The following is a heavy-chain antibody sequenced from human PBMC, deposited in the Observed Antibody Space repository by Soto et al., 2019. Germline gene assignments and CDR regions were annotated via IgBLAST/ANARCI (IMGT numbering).Heavy chain of an antibody. J-gene: IGHJ4*02. CDR3: AREAGVVGANYFDY. V-gene: IGHV4-30-2*01. D-gene: IGHD1-26*01. CDR2: ISHIGSA. CDR1: GGSMTSGGHP. Sequence: QLQLQESGARLVKPSQTPSLTCGVSGGSMTSGGHPWAWIRQPPGKGLEWIGYISHIGSAFYTPSLMGRATISVDRSKNQFHLSLNFVTAADTAVYYCAREAGVVGANYFDYWGQGILVTVSS.